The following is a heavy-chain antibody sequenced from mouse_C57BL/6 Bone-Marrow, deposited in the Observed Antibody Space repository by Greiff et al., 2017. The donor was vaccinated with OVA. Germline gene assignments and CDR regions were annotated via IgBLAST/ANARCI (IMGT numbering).Heavy chain of an antibody. J-gene: IGHJ3*01. Sequence: EVHLVESGGGLVQPGGSLKLSCAASGFTFSDYYMYWVRQTPEKRLEWVAYISNGGGSTYYPDTVKGRFTISRDNAKNTLYLQMSRLKSEDTAMYYCARPDFAYWGQGTLVTVSA. V-gene: IGHV5-12*01. CDR1: GFTFSDYY. CDR2: ISNGGGST. CDR3: ARPDFAY.